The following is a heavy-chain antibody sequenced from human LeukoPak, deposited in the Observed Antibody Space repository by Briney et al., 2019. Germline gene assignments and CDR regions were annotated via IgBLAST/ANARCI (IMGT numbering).Heavy chain of an antibody. D-gene: IGHD5-24*01. Sequence: SETLSLTCTVSGGSISSYYWSWMRQPPGKGLEWIGYIYYSGSTNYNPSLKSRVTISVDTSKNQFSLKLSSVTAADTAVYYCARDGGDDGWYFDYWGQGTLVTVSS. V-gene: IGHV4-59*01. CDR2: IYYSGST. CDR1: GGSISSYY. CDR3: ARDGGDDGWYFDY. J-gene: IGHJ4*02.